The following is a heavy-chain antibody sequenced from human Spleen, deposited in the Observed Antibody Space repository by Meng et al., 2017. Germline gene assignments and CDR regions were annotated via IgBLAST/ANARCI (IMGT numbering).Heavy chain of an antibody. D-gene: IGHD6-19*01. CDR3: ARWTSAWNYVMDV. J-gene: IGHJ6*02. CDR2: IYPGDSET. V-gene: IGHV5-51*01. CDR1: GYSFTSYW. Sequence: GESLKISCQGSGYSFTSYWIGWVRQIPGKGLEWMGIIYPGDSETRYNPSYQGQVTISADKSISTAYLQWSSLKASDTAIYYCARWTSAWNYVMDVWGQGTTVTV.